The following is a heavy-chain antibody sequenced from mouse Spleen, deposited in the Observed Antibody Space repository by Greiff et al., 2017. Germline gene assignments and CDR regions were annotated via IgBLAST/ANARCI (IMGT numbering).Heavy chain of an antibody. V-gene: IGHV6-3*01. CDR1: GFTFTKYW. CDR2: IRLKSDNYAA. Sequence: EVQRVESGGGLVQPGGSMKLSCVASGFTFTKYWMNWVRQSPEKGLDWVAQIRLKSDNYAAYYADSVKGRFTISRDDSKSSVYLQMNNLRAEDTGTYYCTDPAWFPYWGQGTLVTVSA. CDR3: TDPAWFPY. J-gene: IGHJ3*01.